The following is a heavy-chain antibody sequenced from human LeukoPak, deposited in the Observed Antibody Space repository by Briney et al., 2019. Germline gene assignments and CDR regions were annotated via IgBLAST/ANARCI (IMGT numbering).Heavy chain of an antibody. V-gene: IGHV3-7*01. J-gene: IGHJ4*02. CDR3: AREPTYEGLIY. D-gene: IGHD5-12*01. CDR2: ISQDGSEK. Sequence: GGSLRLSCAASGLIFSAYWMNWVRQAPGKGLEWVATISQDGSEKYYVDSMKGRFTISRDNAKNSLYLQMNSLRAEDTAVYFCAREPTYEGLIYWGQGTLVTVSS. CDR1: GLIFSAYW.